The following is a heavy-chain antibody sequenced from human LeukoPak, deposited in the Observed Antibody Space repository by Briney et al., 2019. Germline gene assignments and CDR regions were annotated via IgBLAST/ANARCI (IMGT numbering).Heavy chain of an antibody. D-gene: IGHD1-20*01. CDR3: ARDPRGDITGTTFDR. CDR2: IYHSGST. J-gene: IGHJ5*02. V-gene: IGHV4-30-2*01. CDR1: GGSISSGGYS. Sequence: SQTLSLTCAVSGGSISSGGYSWSWIRQPPGKGLEWIGYIYHSGSTYYNPSLKSRVTISADTSKNQFYLRLTSVTAADTAVYYCARDPRGDITGTTFDRWGQGTLVTVSS.